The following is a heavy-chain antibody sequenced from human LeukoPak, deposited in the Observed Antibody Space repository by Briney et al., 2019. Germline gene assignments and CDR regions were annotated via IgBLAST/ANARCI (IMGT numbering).Heavy chain of an antibody. Sequence: GRSLRLSCAASGFTFSRYGMHWVRQAPGKGVEWVSAISGSGGSTFYADSVKGRFTISRDNSKNTLFLQMNGLRAEDTAVYYCAKDRSCSGSSCNVGSWGQGTMVTVSS. CDR2: ISGSGGST. CDR3: AKDRSCSGSSCNVGS. CDR1: GFTFSRYG. V-gene: IGHV3-23*01. D-gene: IGHD2-2*01. J-gene: IGHJ3*01.